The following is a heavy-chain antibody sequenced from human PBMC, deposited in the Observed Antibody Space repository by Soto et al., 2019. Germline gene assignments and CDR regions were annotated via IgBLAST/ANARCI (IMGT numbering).Heavy chain of an antibody. CDR2: MNPNSGNT. J-gene: IGHJ5*02. V-gene: IGHV1-8*01. CDR3: ARGLRSSSSGVYWLDP. CDR1: GYTFTSYD. Sequence: QVQLVQSGAEVKKPGASVKVSCKASGYTFTSYDINWVRQATGQGLEWMGWMNPNSGNTGYALKFQGRVTMTRNTSISTAYMELSSLRSEDTAVYYCARGLRSSSSGVYWLDPWGQGTLVSVSS. D-gene: IGHD6-6*01.